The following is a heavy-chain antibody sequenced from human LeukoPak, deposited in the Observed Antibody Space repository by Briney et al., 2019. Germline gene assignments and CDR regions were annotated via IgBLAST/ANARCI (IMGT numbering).Heavy chain of an antibody. Sequence: SETLSLTCTVSGYSISSGYYWGWTRQPPGKGLEWIGSIYHSGSTYYNPSLKSRVTISVDTSKNQFSLKLSSVTAADTAVYYCARVFKGVIAIDYWGQGTLVTVSS. CDR2: IYHSGST. V-gene: IGHV4-38-2*02. CDR1: GYSISSGYY. CDR3: ARVFKGVIAIDY. J-gene: IGHJ4*02. D-gene: IGHD3-16*02.